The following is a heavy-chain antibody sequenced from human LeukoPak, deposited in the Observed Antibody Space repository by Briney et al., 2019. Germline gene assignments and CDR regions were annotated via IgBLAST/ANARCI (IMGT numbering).Heavy chain of an antibody. CDR1: GFTFSSYA. Sequence: GGSLRLSCAASGFTFSSYAMHWVRQAPGKGLEWVAVISYDGSNKYYADSVKGRFTISRDNSKNTLYLQMNSLRAEDTAVYYCARELGSSWPPLGMDVWGQGTTVTVSS. J-gene: IGHJ6*02. CDR3: ARELGSSWPPLGMDV. CDR2: ISYDGSNK. V-gene: IGHV3-30-3*01. D-gene: IGHD6-13*01.